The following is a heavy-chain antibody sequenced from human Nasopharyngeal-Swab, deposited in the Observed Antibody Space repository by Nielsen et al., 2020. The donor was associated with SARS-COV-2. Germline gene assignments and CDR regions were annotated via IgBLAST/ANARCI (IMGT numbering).Heavy chain of an antibody. CDR1: GFTFSSYA. D-gene: IGHD7-27*01. CDR3: ARSYWGAEDV. V-gene: IGHV3-30-3*01. Sequence: GESLKISCAASGFTFSSYAMHWVRQAPGKGLEWVAVISYDGSDKYYADSVKGRFTISRDDSKNTLFLQMNSLRAEDTAVYYCARSYWGAEDVWGKGTTVTVSS. J-gene: IGHJ6*04. CDR2: ISYDGSDK.